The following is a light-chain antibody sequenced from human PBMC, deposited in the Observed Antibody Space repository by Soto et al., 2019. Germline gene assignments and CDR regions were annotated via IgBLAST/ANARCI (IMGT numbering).Light chain of an antibody. V-gene: IGLV2-14*01. CDR2: EVS. J-gene: IGLJ1*01. CDR3: SSYGSSGTSV. Sequence: QSVLSQPSSVGGSPGQSNTISCAGTSSDVGGYDFVSWYQHHPGRAPKLLIYEVSGRPSGVSYRFSGYKSGHTASLIISGLQAQDEAYYYCSSYGSSGTSVFGTGTTVTVL. CDR1: SSDVGGYDF.